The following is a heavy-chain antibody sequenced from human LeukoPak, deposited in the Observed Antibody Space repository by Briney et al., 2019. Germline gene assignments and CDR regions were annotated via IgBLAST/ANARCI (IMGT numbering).Heavy chain of an antibody. V-gene: IGHV1-8*01. CDR2: MNPNSGNT. Sequence: ASVKVSCKASRYTFTSYDINWVRQATGQGLEWMGWMNPNSGNTGYAQKFQGRVTMTRNTSISTAYMELSSLRSEDTAVYYCARGKDYALAFDIWGQGTMVTVSS. J-gene: IGHJ3*02. CDR3: ARGKDYALAFDI. D-gene: IGHD4-17*01. CDR1: RYTFTSYD.